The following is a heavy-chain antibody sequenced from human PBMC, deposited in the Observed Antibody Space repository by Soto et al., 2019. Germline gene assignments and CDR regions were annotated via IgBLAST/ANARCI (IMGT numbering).Heavy chain of an antibody. CDR1: GGSISSGAYH. J-gene: IGHJ4*02. V-gene: IGHV4-31*03. D-gene: IGHD3-10*01. Sequence: QVQLLESGPGLVKPSQTLSLTCTVSGGSISSGAYHWAWIRHHPGKGLEWIGYIYYSGSTYYNASLKRRATISVDTSKNQFSLKLSSVTAADTAVYHCARDNGVRGFDLWGQGTLVTVSS. CDR3: ARDNGVRGFDL. CDR2: IYYSGST.